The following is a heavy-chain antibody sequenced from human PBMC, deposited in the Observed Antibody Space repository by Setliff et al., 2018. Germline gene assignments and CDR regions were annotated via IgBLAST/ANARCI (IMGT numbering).Heavy chain of an antibody. J-gene: IGHJ4*02. CDR2: TNSDESTT. CDR3: ARDQFSSGWYGAPESYFDT. D-gene: IGHD6-19*01. Sequence: QPGGSLRLSCAASGFTFSNYWMHWVRQAPGKGLVWVARTNSDESTTTYADSVKGRFTISRDTSKKQFSLKLSYVTAADTAIYYCARDQFSSGWYGAPESYFDTWGQGILVTVSS. CDR1: GFTFSNYW. V-gene: IGHV3-74*01.